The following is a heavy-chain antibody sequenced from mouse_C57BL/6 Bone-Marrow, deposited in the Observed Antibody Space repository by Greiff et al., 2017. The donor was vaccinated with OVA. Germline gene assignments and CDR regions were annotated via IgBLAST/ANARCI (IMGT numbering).Heavy chain of an antibody. V-gene: IGHV5-6*01. Sequence: EVKLVESGGDLVKPGGSLKLSCAASGFTFSSYGMSWVRQPPDTSLEWVATLRSGGSSTYYPDSVKGRFPISRDNAKNTLYLQMSSLKSEDTAMYYCASSTVVEALYYFDYWGQGTTLTVSS. CDR2: LRSGGSST. CDR1: GFTFSSYG. J-gene: IGHJ2*01. D-gene: IGHD1-1*01. CDR3: ASSTVVEALYYFDY.